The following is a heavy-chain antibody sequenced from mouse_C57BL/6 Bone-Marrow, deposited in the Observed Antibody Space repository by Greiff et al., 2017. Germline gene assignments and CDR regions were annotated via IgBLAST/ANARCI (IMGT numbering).Heavy chain of an antibody. V-gene: IGHV1-64*01. CDR3: AREGYDEWFAY. D-gene: IGHD2-2*01. CDR1: GYTFTSYW. J-gene: IGHJ3*01. CDR2: IHPNSGST. Sequence: QVQLQQPGAELVKPGASVKLSCKASGYTFTSYWMHWVKQRPGQGLEWIGMIHPNSGSTNYNEKFKSKATLTVDKSSSTAYMQLSSLTSEDSAVYYCAREGYDEWFAYWGQGTLVTVSA.